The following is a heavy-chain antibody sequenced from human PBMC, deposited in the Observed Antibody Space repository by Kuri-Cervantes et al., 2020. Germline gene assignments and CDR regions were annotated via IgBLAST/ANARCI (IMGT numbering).Heavy chain of an antibody. CDR2: INPNSGGT. CDR3: ARSRWLRLKGWLDY. CDR1: GYTFTGYY. Sequence: ASVKVSCKASGYTFTGYYMHWVRQAPGQGLEWMGRINPNSGGTNYAQKFQGRVTMTRDTSISTAYMELSRLRSDDTAVYYCARSRWLRLKGWLDYWGQGTLVTVSS. J-gene: IGHJ4*02. D-gene: IGHD5-12*01. V-gene: IGHV1-2*06.